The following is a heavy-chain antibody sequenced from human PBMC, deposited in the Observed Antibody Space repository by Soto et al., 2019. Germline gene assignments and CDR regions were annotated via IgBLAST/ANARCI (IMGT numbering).Heavy chain of an antibody. V-gene: IGHV4-34*01. J-gene: IGHJ6*02. D-gene: IGHD3-9*01. Sequence: SETLSLTCAVYGGSFSGYYWSWIRQPPGKWLEWIGEINHSGSTNYNPSLKSRVTISVDTSKNQFSLKLSSVTAADTAVYYCARGPGGGYFDWLLFSGYGMDVWGQGXTVTVYS. CDR3: ARGPGGGYFDWLLFSGYGMDV. CDR1: GGSFSGYY. CDR2: INHSGST.